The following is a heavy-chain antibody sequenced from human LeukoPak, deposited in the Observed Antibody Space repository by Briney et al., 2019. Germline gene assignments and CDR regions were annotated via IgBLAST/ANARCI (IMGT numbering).Heavy chain of an antibody. CDR1: GYTFTKSY. V-gene: IGHV1-69*13. Sequence: SVKVSCKASGYTFTKSYIHWVRQAPGQGLEWMGGIIPIFGTANYAQKFQGRVTITADESKSTAYMELSSLRSEDTAVYYCASSAIVVVTAPFDYWGQGTLVTVSS. CDR2: IIPIFGTA. D-gene: IGHD3-22*01. CDR3: ASSAIVVVTAPFDY. J-gene: IGHJ4*02.